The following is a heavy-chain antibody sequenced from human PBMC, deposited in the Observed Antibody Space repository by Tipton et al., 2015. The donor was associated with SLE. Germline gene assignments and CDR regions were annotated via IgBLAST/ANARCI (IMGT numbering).Heavy chain of an antibody. J-gene: IGHJ3*02. Sequence: TLSLTCTVSGGSISSSNCYWGWIRQPPGKGLEWIGSIYYSGSIYYNSSLKSRVTISVDTSKNQFSLKLSSVTAADTAVYYCARHIKWLLDAFDIWGQGTMVTVSS. CDR3: ARHIKWLLDAFDI. CDR2: IYYSGSI. V-gene: IGHV4-39*01. CDR1: GGSISSSNCY. D-gene: IGHD5-12*01.